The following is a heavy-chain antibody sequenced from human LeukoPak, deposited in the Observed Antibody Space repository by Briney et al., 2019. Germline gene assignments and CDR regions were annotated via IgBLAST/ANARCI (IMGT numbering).Heavy chain of an antibody. CDR2: ISSSSSYI. CDR1: GFTFSSYS. J-gene: IGHJ4*02. V-gene: IGHV3-21*01. CDR3: ASYVDYPGYYFDY. D-gene: IGHD4-17*01. Sequence: GGSLRLSCAASGFTFSSYSMNWVRQAPGKGLEWVSSISSSSSYIYYADSVKGRFTISRDNAKNSLYLQMNSLRAEDTAVYYCASYVDYPGYYFDYWGQGTLVTVSS.